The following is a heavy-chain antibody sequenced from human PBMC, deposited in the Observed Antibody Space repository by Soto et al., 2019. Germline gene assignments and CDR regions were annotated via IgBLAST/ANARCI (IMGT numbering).Heavy chain of an antibody. Sequence: QVQLVESGGGVVQPGRSLRLSCAASGFTFSSYAMHWVRQAPGKGLEWVAVISYDGSNKYYADSVKGRFTISRDNSKNTLYLQMNSLRAEDMAVYYCARDITQLVLSYGMDVWGQGTTVTVSS. CDR1: GFTFSSYA. D-gene: IGHD6-13*01. CDR2: ISYDGSNK. J-gene: IGHJ6*02. V-gene: IGHV3-30-3*01. CDR3: ARDITQLVLSYGMDV.